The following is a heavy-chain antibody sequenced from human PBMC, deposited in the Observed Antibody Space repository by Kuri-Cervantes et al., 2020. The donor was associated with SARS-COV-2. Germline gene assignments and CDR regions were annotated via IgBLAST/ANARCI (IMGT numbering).Heavy chain of an antibody. CDR1: GYTFAIYG. D-gene: IGHD6-19*01. CDR2: ISAYNGNT. V-gene: IGHV1-18*01. J-gene: IGHJ4*02. Sequence: ASVKVSCKASGYTFAIYGISWVRQAPGQGLEWMGWISAYNGNTNYAQKLQGRVTMTEDTSTDTAYMELSSLRSEDTAVYYCATVPGSGIAVAAPFDYWGQGTLVTVSS. CDR3: ATVPGSGIAVAAPFDY.